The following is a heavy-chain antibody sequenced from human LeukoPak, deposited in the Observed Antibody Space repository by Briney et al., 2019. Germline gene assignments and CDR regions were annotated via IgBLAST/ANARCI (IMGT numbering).Heavy chain of an antibody. CDR1: GFTFSSYG. Sequence: QTGGSLRLSCAASGFTFSSYGMYWVRQAPGKGLEWVSYISSSGSTIYYADSVKGRFTISRDNAKNSLYLQMNSLGAEDTALYYCARHWYSGSYPIDYWGQGTLVTVSS. J-gene: IGHJ4*02. CDR3: ARHWYSGSYPIDY. D-gene: IGHD1-26*01. V-gene: IGHV3-48*04. CDR2: ISSSGSTI.